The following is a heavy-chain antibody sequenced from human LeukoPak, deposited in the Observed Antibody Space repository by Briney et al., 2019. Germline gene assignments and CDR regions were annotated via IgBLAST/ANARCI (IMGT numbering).Heavy chain of an antibody. CDR2: ISYDGSNK. CDR3: ATLWFGEPVFDY. CDR1: GFTFSSYA. D-gene: IGHD3-10*01. Sequence: GGSLRLSCAASGFTFSSYAMHWVRQAPGKGLEWMVVISYDGSNKYYADSVKGRFTISRDNSKNTLFLQMNSLRAEDTAVYYCATLWFGEPVFDYWGQGTLVTVSS. V-gene: IGHV3-30-3*01. J-gene: IGHJ4*02.